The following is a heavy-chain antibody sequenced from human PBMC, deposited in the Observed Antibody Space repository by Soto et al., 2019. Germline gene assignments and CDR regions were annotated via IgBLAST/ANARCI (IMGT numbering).Heavy chain of an antibody. D-gene: IGHD3-22*01. J-gene: IGHJ4*02. Sequence: EVQLVESGGGLVQPGGSLRLSCVASGLTLSRYWMSWVHKAPGKGLEWVANIKEDGGKTYYVDSVKGRFTISRDNAKNSVYLQMNSLRVEDTAVYYCSRDYYGPGPDWGQGTLVIVSS. CDR1: GLTLSRYW. CDR2: IKEDGGKT. CDR3: SRDYYGPGPD. V-gene: IGHV3-7*04.